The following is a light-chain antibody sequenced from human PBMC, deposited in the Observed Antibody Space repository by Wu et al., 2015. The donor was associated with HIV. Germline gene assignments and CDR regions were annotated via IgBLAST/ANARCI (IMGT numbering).Light chain of an antibody. Sequence: AIQLTQSPSSLSASLGDRVTITCRASQDISNFLAWYQQKPGKAPKLLIYGASTLQGDVPSRFSGSGSGTDFTLTITSLQSDDFATYYCQQYYTFPRTFGQGTKVEIK. CDR2: GAS. J-gene: IGKJ1*01. V-gene: IGKV1-13*02. CDR1: QDISNF. CDR3: QQYYTFPRT.